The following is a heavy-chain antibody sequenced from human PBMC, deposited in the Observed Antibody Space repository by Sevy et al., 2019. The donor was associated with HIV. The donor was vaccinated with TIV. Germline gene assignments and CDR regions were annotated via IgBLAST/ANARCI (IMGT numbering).Heavy chain of an antibody. D-gene: IGHD4-17*01. CDR1: GYIFTDYY. CDR2: INSDSGVT. J-gene: IGHJ6*02. V-gene: IGHV1-2*02. Sequence: ASVKVSCKASGYIFTDYYIHWVRQAPGQGLEWMAWINSDSGVTHYAQRFQGEVTVTRDTSLSTAYLVLSRLRSNDTAIYFCARLTTKPTSDLYGMDVWGQGTTVTVSS. CDR3: ARLTTKPTSDLYGMDV.